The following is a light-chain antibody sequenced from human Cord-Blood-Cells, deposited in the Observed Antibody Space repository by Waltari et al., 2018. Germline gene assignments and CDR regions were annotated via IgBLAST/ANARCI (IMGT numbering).Light chain of an antibody. Sequence: EIVLTQSPGTLSLYPGERATLSCRASQSVSSSYLAWYQQKPGQAPRLLIYGASSGATGIPNSIGGSWSGTDFTLTISRLEPEDFAVYYCQQYGSSVTFGPGTKVDIK. V-gene: IGKV3-20*01. CDR2: GAS. J-gene: IGKJ3*01. CDR1: QSVSSSY. CDR3: QQYGSSVT.